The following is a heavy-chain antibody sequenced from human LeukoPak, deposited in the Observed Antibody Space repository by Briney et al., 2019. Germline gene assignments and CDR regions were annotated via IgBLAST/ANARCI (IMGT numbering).Heavy chain of an antibody. CDR3: ARGNRLRYFDWLIDY. CDR1: GFTFDDYG. Sequence: GGSLRLSCAASGFTFDDYGMSWVRQAPGKGLGWVSGINWNGGSTGYADSVKGRFTISRDNAKNSLYLQMNSLRAEDTALYYCARGNRLRYFDWLIDYWGQGTLVTVSS. CDR2: INWNGGST. V-gene: IGHV3-20*04. J-gene: IGHJ4*02. D-gene: IGHD3-9*01.